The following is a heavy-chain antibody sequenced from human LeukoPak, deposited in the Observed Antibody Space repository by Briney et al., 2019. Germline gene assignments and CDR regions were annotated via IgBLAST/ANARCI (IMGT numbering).Heavy chain of an antibody. CDR2: ITSSGGTV. CDR3: ARGGPSRPLAR. V-gene: IGHV3-48*03. CDR1: GFTFSSYA. Sequence: GRSLRLSCAASGFTFSSYAMHWVRQAPGKGLEWVSYITSSGGTVYYADSVKGRFTISRDNAKNSLYLQMNSLRAEDTAVYYCARGGPSRPLARWGQGTLVTVSS. D-gene: IGHD3-3*02. J-gene: IGHJ4*02.